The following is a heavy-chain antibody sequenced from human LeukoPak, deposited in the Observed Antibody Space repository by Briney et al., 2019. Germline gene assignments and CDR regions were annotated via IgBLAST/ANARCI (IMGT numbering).Heavy chain of an antibody. CDR3: ARSLKVSAALDVFDI. V-gene: IGHV3-21*01. D-gene: IGHD2-2*01. CDR2: ISRSGGSI. CDR1: EFTFSSHS. J-gene: IGHJ3*02. Sequence: GGSLRLSCAASEFTFSSHSMNWLRQAPGRGLEWVSSISRSGGSIYYADSLKGRFTISRDNAKNSLYLQMNSLRAEDTAVYFCARSLKVSAALDVFDIWGQGTMVTVSS.